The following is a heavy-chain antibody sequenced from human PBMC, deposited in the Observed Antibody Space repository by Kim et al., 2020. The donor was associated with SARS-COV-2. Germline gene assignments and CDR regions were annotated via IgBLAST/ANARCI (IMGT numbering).Heavy chain of an antibody. V-gene: IGHV1-3*01. CDR3: AGGPGVWLTYYFDY. J-gene: IGHJ4*02. CDR2: INAGNGNT. CDR1: GYTFTSYA. D-gene: IGHD3-16*01. Sequence: ASVKVSCKASGYTFTSYAMHWVRQAPGQRLEWMGWINAGNGNTKYSQKFQGRVTITRDTSASTAYMELSSLRSEDTAVYYCAGGPGVWLTYYFDYWGQGTLVTVSS.